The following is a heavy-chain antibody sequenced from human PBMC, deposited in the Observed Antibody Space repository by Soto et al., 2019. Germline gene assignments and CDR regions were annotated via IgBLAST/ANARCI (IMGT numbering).Heavy chain of an antibody. CDR3: ARTVGAAYYFDF. Sequence: SETVSNTVTVSGDAITKDYWIWNRQPAGKGLEWIGRIYTSGSTNYNPSLKSRVTMSIDTSNNHFSLSLKSVTAADTAVYYCARTVGAAYYFDFWGQGALVTVSS. J-gene: IGHJ4*02. CDR1: GDAITKDY. V-gene: IGHV4-4*07. CDR2: IYTSGST. D-gene: IGHD1-26*01.